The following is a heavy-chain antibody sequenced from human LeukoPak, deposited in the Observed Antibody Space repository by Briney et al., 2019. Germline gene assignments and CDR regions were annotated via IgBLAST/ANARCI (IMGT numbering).Heavy chain of an antibody. CDR2: IWYDGSNK. CDR3: ARDKYDYGDFDAFDI. J-gene: IGHJ3*02. D-gene: IGHD4-17*01. Sequence: GGSLRLSCAASGLTFSSYGMHWVRQAPGKGLEWVAVIWYDGSNKYYADSVKGRFTISRDNSKNTLYLQMNSLRAEDTAVYYCARDKYDYGDFDAFDIWGQGTMVTVSS. CDR1: GLTFSSYG. V-gene: IGHV3-33*01.